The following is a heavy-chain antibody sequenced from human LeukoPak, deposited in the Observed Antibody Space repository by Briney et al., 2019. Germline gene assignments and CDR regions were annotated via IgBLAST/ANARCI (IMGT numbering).Heavy chain of an antibody. Sequence: SETLSLTCSVSGGSIRSYYWSWIRQPPGKGLEWIGEINHSGSTNYNPSLKSRVTISVDTSKNQFSLKLSSVTAADTAVYYCARDLGRNFDFWGQGTLVTVSS. J-gene: IGHJ4*02. D-gene: IGHD6-6*01. CDR3: ARDLGRNFDF. CDR2: INHSGST. CDR1: GGSIRSYY. V-gene: IGHV4-34*01.